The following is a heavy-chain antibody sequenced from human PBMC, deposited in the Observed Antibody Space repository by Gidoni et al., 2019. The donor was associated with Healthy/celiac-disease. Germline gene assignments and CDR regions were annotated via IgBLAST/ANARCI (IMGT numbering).Heavy chain of an antibody. V-gene: IGHV3-21*01. CDR2: ISSSSSYI. Sequence: EVQLVESGGGLVKPGGSLRLSCAASGFTFSSYSMNWVRQAPGKGLEWVSAISSSSSYIYYADSVKGRFTISRDNAKNSLYLQMNSLRAEDTAVYYCASVTLGYCSGGSCYSENTYYYYGMDVWGQGTTVTVSS. CDR1: GFTFSSYS. D-gene: IGHD2-15*01. J-gene: IGHJ6*02. CDR3: ASVTLGYCSGGSCYSENTYYYYGMDV.